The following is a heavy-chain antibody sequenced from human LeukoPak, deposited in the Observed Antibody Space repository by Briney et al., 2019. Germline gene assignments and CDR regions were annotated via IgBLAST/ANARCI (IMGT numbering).Heavy chain of an antibody. J-gene: IGHJ4*02. CDR1: GGSISSYY. D-gene: IGHD6-13*01. CDR3: ARVDSSSWYYFDY. CDR2: IYYSGST. Sequence: SETLSLTCTVSGGSISSYYWSWIRQPPGKGLEWIGYIYYSGSTNYNPSLKSRVTISVDTSKNQFPLKLSSVTAADTAVYYCARVDSSSWYYFDYWCQGTLVTVSS. V-gene: IGHV4-59*01.